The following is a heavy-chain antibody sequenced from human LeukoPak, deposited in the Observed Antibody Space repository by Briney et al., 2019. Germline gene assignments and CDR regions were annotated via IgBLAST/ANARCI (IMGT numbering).Heavy chain of an antibody. CDR1: GFTVSSNY. CDR3: AKSYNGYESKPDY. CDR2: LSGTGGST. D-gene: IGHD5-12*01. Sequence: GGSLRLSCAASGFTVSSNYMSWVRQAPGKGLEWVSTLSGTGGSTYYADSVKGRFTISRDNSKNTLYLQVSSLRAEDTAVYYCAKSYNGYESKPDYWGQGTLVTVSS. V-gene: IGHV3-23*01. J-gene: IGHJ4*02.